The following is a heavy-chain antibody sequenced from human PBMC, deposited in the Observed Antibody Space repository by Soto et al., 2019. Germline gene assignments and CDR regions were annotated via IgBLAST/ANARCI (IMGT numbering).Heavy chain of an antibody. CDR1: TFSMYS. J-gene: IGHJ5*02. CDR3: TRDQGGSYDSWFDP. Sequence: EVQIVESGGGLVQPGGSLRLSCNFTFSMYSMDWVRQAPGKGLEWVASISSGGVYIKYADSVKGRLTISRDNAKISVSLLVNSLRVDDTALYFCTRDQGGSYDSWFDPWGQGTLVTVSS. CDR2: ISSGGVYI. V-gene: IGHV3-21*02. D-gene: IGHD1-26*01.